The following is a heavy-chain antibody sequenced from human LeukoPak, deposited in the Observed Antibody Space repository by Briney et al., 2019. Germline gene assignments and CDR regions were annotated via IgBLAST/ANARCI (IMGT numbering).Heavy chain of an antibody. Sequence: SETLSLTCTVSGGSISSSTYYWGWIRQPPGKGLEWIGSIYHSGSTYYNPSLKSRVTISVDTSNNQFSLKLSSVTASDTAVYYCARQYTGIDYWGQGTLVTVSS. D-gene: IGHD2-2*02. V-gene: IGHV4-39*01. CDR2: IYHSGST. CDR3: ARQYTGIDY. CDR1: GGSISSSTYY. J-gene: IGHJ4*02.